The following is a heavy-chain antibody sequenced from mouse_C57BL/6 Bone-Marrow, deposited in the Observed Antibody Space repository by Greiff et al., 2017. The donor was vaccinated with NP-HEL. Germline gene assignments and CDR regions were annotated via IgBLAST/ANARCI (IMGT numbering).Heavy chain of an antibody. CDR1: GYTFPSYW. V-gene: IGHV1-55*01. Sequence: VQLQQPGAELVKPGASVKMSCKASGYTFPSYWITWVKQRPGPGLEWIGDIYPGSGSTNYNEKFKSKATLTVDTSSSTAYMQLSSLTSEDSAVYYCARSLYDGFNWYFDVWGTGTTVTVSS. J-gene: IGHJ1*03. CDR3: ARSLYDGFNWYFDV. D-gene: IGHD2-3*01. CDR2: IYPGSGST.